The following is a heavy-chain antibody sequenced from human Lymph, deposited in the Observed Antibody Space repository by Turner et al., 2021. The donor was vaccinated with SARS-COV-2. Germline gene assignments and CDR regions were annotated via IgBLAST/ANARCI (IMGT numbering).Heavy chain of an antibody. D-gene: IGHD3-10*01. CDR3: ARYGSGGYFYYGLDV. CDR2: ISYDGSNK. CDR1: GFTFSTYA. Sequence: QVQLVESGGGGVQPGRSLRLPCAASGFTFSTYARHWVRQAAGKGLEWVAVISYDGSNKYYADSVKGRFTSSRDNSKNTLYLQMNSLRAEDTAVYYCARYGSGGYFYYGLDVWGQGTTVTVSS. V-gene: IGHV3-30*04. J-gene: IGHJ6*02.